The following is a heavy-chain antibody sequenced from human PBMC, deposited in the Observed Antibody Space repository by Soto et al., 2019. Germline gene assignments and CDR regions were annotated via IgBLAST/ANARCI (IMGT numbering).Heavy chain of an antibody. D-gene: IGHD3-3*01. CDR1: GGSISTCY. V-gene: IGHV4-59*01. CDR3: ARDGSRYDFWSGPYYFDY. J-gene: IGHJ4*02. Sequence: QVQLQESGPGLVKPSETLSLTCTVSGGSISTCYWCWIRQPPGKGLEWIGYSYDSGSTNYNPSLKGRVTISVDTSKNQFSLKLMSVSAADTAVYYCARDGSRYDFWSGPYYFDYWGQGTLVTVSS. CDR2: SYDSGST.